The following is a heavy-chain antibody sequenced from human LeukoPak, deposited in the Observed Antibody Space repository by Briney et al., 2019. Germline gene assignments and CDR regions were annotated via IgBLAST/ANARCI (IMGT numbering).Heavy chain of an antibody. CDR1: RYTFTTYD. J-gene: IGHJ4*02. D-gene: IGHD5-18*01. V-gene: IGHV1-18*01. CDR2: MNPNSGNT. Sequence: GASVKVSCKASRYTFTTYDIHWVRQAPGQGLEWMGWMNPNSGNTNYAQKLQGRVTMTTDTSTSTAYMELRSLRSDDTAVYYCARTRDTAMVDYGDYWGQGTLVTVSS. CDR3: ARTRDTAMVDYGDY.